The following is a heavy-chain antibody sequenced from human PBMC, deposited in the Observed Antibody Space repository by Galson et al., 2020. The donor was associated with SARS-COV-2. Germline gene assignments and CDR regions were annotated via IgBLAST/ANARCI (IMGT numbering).Heavy chain of an antibody. D-gene: IGHD2-2*01. CDR2: INHSGSA. V-gene: IGHV4-34*01. CDR1: VGSFSGFS. Sequence: ETSETLSLTCAVYVGSFSGFSWSWVRQSPGKGLAWMGEINHSGSANYNPSLKSRVTISVDTSKNQFSLKLTSVTAAETGVYFCARGRIGVVPAPILGLGPYYEYYAMDVWGQGTTITVSS. CDR3: ARGRIGVVPAPILGLGPYYEYYAMDV. J-gene: IGHJ6*02.